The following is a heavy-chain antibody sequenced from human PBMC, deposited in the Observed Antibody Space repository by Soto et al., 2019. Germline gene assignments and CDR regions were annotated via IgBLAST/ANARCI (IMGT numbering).Heavy chain of an antibody. V-gene: IGHV1-69*01. J-gene: IGHJ6*02. CDR1: GGTFKSYA. CDR3: ARARGIVDTTDYYYFGLDV. D-gene: IGHD5-12*01. Sequence: QVVLVQSGAEVKEAGSSVKVSCEASGGTFKSYAVTWVRQAPGQGLEWMGGIIPMFGTANYAEKLKGRVTITADDSTRTAYMEVSSLTSEDTAVYYCARARGIVDTTDYYYFGLDVWGPGTAVIVSS. CDR2: IIPMFGTA.